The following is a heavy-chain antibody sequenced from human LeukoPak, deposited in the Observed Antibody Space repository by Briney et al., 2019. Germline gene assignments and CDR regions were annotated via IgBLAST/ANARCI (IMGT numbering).Heavy chain of an antibody. CDR1: GFIFNNYA. V-gene: IGHV3-9*01. CDR3: AKDNRRHYTSGPNPDSLH. Sequence: GGSLRLSCAGSGFIFNNYAMHWVRQPPGKGLEWVSGISWNSDTIDYADSVRGRFTISRDNAKNSLYLQMDSLRVEDTAFYYCAKDNRRHYTSGPNPDSLHWGQGALVTVSS. J-gene: IGHJ4*02. D-gene: IGHD6-19*01. CDR2: ISWNSDTI.